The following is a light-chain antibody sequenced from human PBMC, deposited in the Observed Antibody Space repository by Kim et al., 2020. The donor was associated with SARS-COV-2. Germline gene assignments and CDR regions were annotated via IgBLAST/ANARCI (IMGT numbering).Light chain of an antibody. V-gene: IGKV3-15*01. J-gene: IGKJ4*01. Sequence: PAERATLSSRASHCVQSNLAWYQKTPGQAPRLLIYDASSRATGIPARSSGSVSGTEFTLTISSLQSEDVAVYYCQQYNNWPPLTFGGGTKADIK. CDR3: QQYNNWPPLT. CDR2: DAS. CDR1: HCVQSN.